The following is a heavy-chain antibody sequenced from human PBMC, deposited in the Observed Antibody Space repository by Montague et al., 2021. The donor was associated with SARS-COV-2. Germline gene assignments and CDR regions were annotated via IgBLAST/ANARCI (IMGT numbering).Heavy chain of an antibody. V-gene: IGHV4-59*01. CDR2: IYYSGST. J-gene: IGHJ5*02. Sequence: SETLSLTCTVSGGSISSYYWSWIRQPPGKGLEWIGYIYYSGSTNYNPSLKCRVTISVDTSKNQFSLKLSSVTAADTAVYYCARAAGYNWNYGYNWFDPWGQGTLVTVSS. CDR1: GGSISSYY. D-gene: IGHD1-7*01. CDR3: ARAAGYNWNYGYNWFDP.